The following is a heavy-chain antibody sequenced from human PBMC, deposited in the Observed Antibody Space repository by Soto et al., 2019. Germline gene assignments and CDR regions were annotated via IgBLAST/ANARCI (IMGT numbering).Heavy chain of an antibody. CDR1: GYSFPSYW. CDR2: IYPGDSDT. CDR3: ARPLNCGGDCYSDAFDI. Sequence: GESLKISCKGSGYSFPSYWIGWVRQMPGKGLEWMGIIYPGDSDTKYSPSFQGQVTFSADKSISTAYLQWSSLKASDTAMYYCARPLNCGGDCYSDAFDIWGQGTMVTVS. J-gene: IGHJ3*02. D-gene: IGHD2-21*02. V-gene: IGHV5-51*01.